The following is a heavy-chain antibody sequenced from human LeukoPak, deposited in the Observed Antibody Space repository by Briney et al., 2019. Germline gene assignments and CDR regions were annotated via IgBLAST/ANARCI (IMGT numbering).Heavy chain of an antibody. Sequence: GGSLRLSCAASGFTFSSYSMNWVRQAPGKGLEWVSYISSSSSTIYYADSVKGRFPISRDNAKNSLYLQMNSLRAEGTAVYYCARDMGGGWYYYYYGMDVWGQGTTVTVSS. V-gene: IGHV3-48*01. D-gene: IGHD6-19*01. J-gene: IGHJ6*02. CDR3: ARDMGGGWYYYYYGMDV. CDR2: ISSSSSTI. CDR1: GFTFSSYS.